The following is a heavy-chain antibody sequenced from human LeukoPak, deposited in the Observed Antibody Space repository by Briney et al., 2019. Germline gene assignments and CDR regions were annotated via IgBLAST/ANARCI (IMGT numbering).Heavy chain of an antibody. V-gene: IGHV3-30*18. J-gene: IGHJ4*02. Sequence: PGGSLRLSCVASRLTFSNYGMHWARQAPGKGLEWVAVISYDGRDTYYGDSVKGRFTISRDNSKNTLYLRMNSLRPEDTAMYYCAKDLSRGYSYGPDYWGQGTLVTVSS. CDR2: ISYDGRDT. CDR1: RLTFSNYG. CDR3: AKDLSRGYSYGPDY. D-gene: IGHD5-18*01.